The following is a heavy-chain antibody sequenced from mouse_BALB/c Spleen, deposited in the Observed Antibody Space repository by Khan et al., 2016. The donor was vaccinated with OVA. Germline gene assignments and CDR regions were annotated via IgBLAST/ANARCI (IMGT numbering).Heavy chain of an antibody. V-gene: IGHV2-6-1*01. J-gene: IGHJ4*01. D-gene: IGHD2-10*01. Sequence: QVQLKQSGPGLVAPSQSLSITCTISGFSLTNYGIHWVRQPPGKGLEWLVVIWSDGSTTYNSTHKSRLSITKDNSKSQVFLKMNSLQTDDTAMYCCARQPYYHYYVLDYWGQGTSVTVSS. CDR1: GFSLTNYG. CDR3: ARQPYYHYYVLDY. CDR2: IWSDGST.